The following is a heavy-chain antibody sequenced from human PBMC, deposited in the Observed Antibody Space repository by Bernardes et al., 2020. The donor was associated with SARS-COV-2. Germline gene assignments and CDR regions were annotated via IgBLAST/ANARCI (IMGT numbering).Heavy chain of an antibody. Sequence: SETLSLTCIVSGGSIRNSLYHWGWVRQPPGKGLEWIGSVYYNGRTYENLSLKSRVTISADMSKNQFSLKLRSATAADTAVYYCAREGLYDSSGYFVDRWGLGTLVTVSS. CDR1: GGSIRNSLYH. D-gene: IGHD3-22*01. V-gene: IGHV4-39*02. J-gene: IGHJ5*02. CDR3: AREGLYDSSGYFVDR. CDR2: VYYNGRT.